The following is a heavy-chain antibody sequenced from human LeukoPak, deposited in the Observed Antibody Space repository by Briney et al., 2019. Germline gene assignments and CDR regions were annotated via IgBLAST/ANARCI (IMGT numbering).Heavy chain of an antibody. CDR1: GGSISSSSYY. J-gene: IGHJ4*02. Sequence: KPSETLSLTCTVSGGSISSSSYYWGWIRQPPGKGLEWIGSIYYSGSTYYNPSLRSRVTISVDKSKNQFSLKLSTVTAADTAVYYCAGLLRVTAAAKGYFDYWGQGTLVTVSS. D-gene: IGHD6-13*01. CDR2: IYYSGST. V-gene: IGHV4-39*01. CDR3: AGLLRVTAAAKGYFDY.